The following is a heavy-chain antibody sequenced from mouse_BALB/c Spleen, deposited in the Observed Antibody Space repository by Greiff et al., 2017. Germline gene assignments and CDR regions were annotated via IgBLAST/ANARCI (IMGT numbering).Heavy chain of an antibody. CDR3: ARGGLYYGNWEFAY. V-gene: IGHV1-7*01. D-gene: IGHD2-1*01. CDR2: INPSTGYT. J-gene: IGHJ3*01. Sequence: VQLVESGAELAKPGASVKMSCKASGYTFTSYWMHWVKQRPGQGLEWIGYINPSTGYTEYNQKFKDKATLTADKSSSTAYMQLSSLTSEDSAVYYCARGGLYYGNWEFAYWGQGTLVTVSA. CDR1: GYTFTSYW.